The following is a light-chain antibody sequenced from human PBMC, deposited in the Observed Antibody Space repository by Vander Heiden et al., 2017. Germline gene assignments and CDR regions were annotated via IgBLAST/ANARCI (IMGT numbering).Light chain of an antibody. J-gene: IGKJ4*01. Sequence: ETVLTHSLGTLSLPLGERAALTCRASQSVSSNYLAWYQQKPGQAPRLLIYGASNRPTGIPDRFSGSGSGTDFTLTISRLEPEDFAVYYCQQDGNSPLTFGGGTKVEIK. CDR3: QQDGNSPLT. CDR2: GAS. V-gene: IGKV3-20*01. CDR1: QSVSSNY.